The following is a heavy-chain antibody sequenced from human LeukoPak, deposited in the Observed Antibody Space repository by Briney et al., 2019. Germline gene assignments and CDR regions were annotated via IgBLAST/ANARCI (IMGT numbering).Heavy chain of an antibody. CDR3: ARDLGEDYYFDY. CDR1: GFTFSSYE. V-gene: IGHV3-48*03. D-gene: IGHD3-16*01. CDR2: ISSSGSTI. J-gene: IGHJ4*02. Sequence: GGSLRLSCAASGFTFSSYEMNWVRQAPGKGLEWVSYISSSGSTIYYAVSVKGRFTISRDNAKNSLYLQMNSLRAEDTAVYYCARDLGEDYYFDYWGQGTLVTVSS.